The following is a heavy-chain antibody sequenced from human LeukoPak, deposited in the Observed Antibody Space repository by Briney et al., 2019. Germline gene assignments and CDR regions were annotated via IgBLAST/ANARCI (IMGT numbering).Heavy chain of an antibody. CDR2: IYYTGST. V-gene: IGHV4-31*03. CDR3: ARVPSVIDAFDI. CDR1: GGSISSGGYY. J-gene: IGHJ3*02. Sequence: SQTLSLTCTVSGGSISSGGYYWSWIRQHPGKGPEWIAYIYYTGSTYYNPSLKSRLTISVDTSKNHFSLRLSSMTAADTAVYYCARVPSVIDAFDIWGQGTMVTVSS. D-gene: IGHD2-21*01.